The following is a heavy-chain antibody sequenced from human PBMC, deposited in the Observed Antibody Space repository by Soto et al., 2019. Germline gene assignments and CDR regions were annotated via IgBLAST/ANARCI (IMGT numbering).Heavy chain of an antibody. CDR3: ASPGGLSSSSEVDV. CDR1: GGSTSSSSYY. J-gene: IGHJ6*02. V-gene: IGHV4-39*01. D-gene: IGHD6-13*01. CDR2: NYYSAST. Sequence: NPSETLSLTCTVSGGSTSSSSYYWGWIRQPPGKGLEWIGSNYYSASTYYNPSLKSLVTISGDTSKSQFSLKLSSVTAADTAVYYCASPGGLSSSSEVDVWGQGTTVTVSS.